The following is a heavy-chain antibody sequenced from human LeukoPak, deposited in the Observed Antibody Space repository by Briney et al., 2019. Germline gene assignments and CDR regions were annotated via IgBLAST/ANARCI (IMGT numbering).Heavy chain of an antibody. CDR2: ISYSASS. CDR3: ASSQITMVRGVIMLDAFDM. D-gene: IGHD3-10*01. CDR1: GGSISTYF. J-gene: IGHJ3*02. Sequence: SETLCFTCTVSGGSISTYFWSWIRQPPGKGLEWIGYISYSASSTYNPSLKSRVTISLDTSKNQFSLRLRSVTAADTAVYYCASSQITMVRGVIMLDAFDMWGQGTMVTVSS. V-gene: IGHV4-59*01.